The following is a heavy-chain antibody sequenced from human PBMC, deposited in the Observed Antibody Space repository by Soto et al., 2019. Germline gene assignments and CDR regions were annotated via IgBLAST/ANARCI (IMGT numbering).Heavy chain of an antibody. CDR2: IYYSGST. Sequence: SKTLSLTCTVSGGSISSYYWSWIRQPPGKGLEWIGYIYYSGSTNYNPSLKSRVTISVDTSKNQFSLKLSSVTAADTAVYYCARVTSGYSYGYDYFDYWGQGTLVTVSS. CDR3: ARVTSGYSYGYDYFDY. D-gene: IGHD5-18*01. CDR1: GGSISSYY. V-gene: IGHV4-59*01. J-gene: IGHJ4*02.